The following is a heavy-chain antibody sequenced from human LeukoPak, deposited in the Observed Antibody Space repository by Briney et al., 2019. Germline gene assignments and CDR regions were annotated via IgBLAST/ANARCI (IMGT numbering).Heavy chain of an antibody. D-gene: IGHD3-3*01. J-gene: IGHJ6*02. CDR1: GYTFTGYY. CDR3: ARDLIFGVVNGMDV. Sequence: ASVKVSSKASGYTFTGYYMHWVRQAPGQGLEWMGWINPNSGGTNYAQKFQGRVTMTRDTSISTAYMELSRLRSDDTAVYYCARDLIFGVVNGMDVWGQGTTVTVSS. CDR2: INPNSGGT. V-gene: IGHV1-2*02.